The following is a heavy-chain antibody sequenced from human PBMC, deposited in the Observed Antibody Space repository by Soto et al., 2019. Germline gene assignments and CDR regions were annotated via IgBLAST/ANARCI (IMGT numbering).Heavy chain of an antibody. D-gene: IGHD6-13*01. CDR2: ISGRGGST. CDR3: AKELDLIAAAGTVSYAFDF. Sequence: EVQLLESGGGLVQPGGSLRLSCAASGFTVSSYAMSWIRQAPGKGREWVSAISGRGGSTYYADSVKGRFTISRNKSKNTLYLQMNSLSAEDTAVYYCAKELDLIAAAGTVSYAFDFWGQWTMVTVSS. CDR1: GFTVSSYA. V-gene: IGHV3-23*01. J-gene: IGHJ3*01.